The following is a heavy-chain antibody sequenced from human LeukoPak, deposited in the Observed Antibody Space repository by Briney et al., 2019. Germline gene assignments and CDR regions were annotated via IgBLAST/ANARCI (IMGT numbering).Heavy chain of an antibody. V-gene: IGHV3-74*01. CDR3: ARAYYGERPFDL. J-gene: IGHJ2*01. CDR1: GFTFSTYW. Sequence: GESLRLSCAASGFTFSTYWMHWVRQAPGKGLLWVARINTDGSSTLYADSVKGRFTISRDNAKSTLYLQMDSLRPEDTAVYYCARAYYGERPFDLWGRGTLVTVSS. CDR2: INTDGSST. D-gene: IGHD4-17*01.